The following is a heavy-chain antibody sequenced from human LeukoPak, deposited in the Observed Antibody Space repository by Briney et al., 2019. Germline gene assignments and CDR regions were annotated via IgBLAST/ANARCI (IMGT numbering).Heavy chain of an antibody. J-gene: IGHJ6*02. V-gene: IGHV3-30*18. CDR1: GFTFSSYG. D-gene: IGHD6-13*01. CDR2: ISYDGNNK. CDR3: AKEYSSSCYPGMDV. Sequence: GRSLRLSCAASGFTFSSYGMRWVRQAPGKGLEWVTVISYDGNNKYYADSVKGRFTISRDNSKNTLYLQMNSLSADDTAVYYCAKEYSSSCYPGMDVWGQGTTVTVAS.